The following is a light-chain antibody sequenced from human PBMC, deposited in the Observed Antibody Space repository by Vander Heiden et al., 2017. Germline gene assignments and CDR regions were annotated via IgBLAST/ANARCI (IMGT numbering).Light chain of an antibody. V-gene: IGKV3-15*01. CDR2: GAF. J-gene: IGKJ4*01. Sequence: EILMTQSPATLSLSPGERATLSCRASQSVSSTLAWYQQKPGQAPRLLIYGAFTRATGIPARFSGSGSGTDFTLTISSLQSEDFAVYYCQQYNSWPLTFGGGTKVEIK. CDR3: QQYNSWPLT. CDR1: QSVSST.